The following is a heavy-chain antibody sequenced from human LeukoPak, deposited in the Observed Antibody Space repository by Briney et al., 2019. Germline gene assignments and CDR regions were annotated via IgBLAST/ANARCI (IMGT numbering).Heavy chain of an antibody. J-gene: IGHJ5*02. CDR3: ARDRAGRRSSWVEFDL. CDR1: GFTVTSTH. CDR2: IYDDGGT. V-gene: IGHV3-53*05. Sequence: GGSLRLSCTVSGFTVTSTHMDWVRQAPGKGPEWIALIYDDGGTVYADSVKGRFTISRDNSKNMVYLQMNSLRPEDSAVYYCARDRAGRRSSWVEFDLWGQGTLVTVSS. D-gene: IGHD3-10*01.